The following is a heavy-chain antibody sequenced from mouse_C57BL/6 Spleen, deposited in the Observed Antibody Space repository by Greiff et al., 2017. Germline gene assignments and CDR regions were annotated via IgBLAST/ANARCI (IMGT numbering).Heavy chain of an antibody. CDR3: TYYSYFDV. Sequence: EVMLVESGGGLVQPGGSMKLSCVASGFTFSNYWMNWVRQSPEKGLAWVAQIRLKSDNYATHYAESVKGRFTISRDDSKSSVYLQMNNLRAEDTGIYYCTYYSYFDVWGTGTTVTVSS. V-gene: IGHV6-3*01. CDR2: IRLKSDNYAT. J-gene: IGHJ1*03. D-gene: IGHD2-12*01. CDR1: GFTFSNYW.